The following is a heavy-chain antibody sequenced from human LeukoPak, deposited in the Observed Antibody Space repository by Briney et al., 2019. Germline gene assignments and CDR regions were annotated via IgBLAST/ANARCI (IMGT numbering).Heavy chain of an antibody. D-gene: IGHD4-17*01. J-gene: IGHJ4*02. Sequence: SETLSLTCAVYGGSFSGYYWSWIPQPPGKGLEWIGEIKHSGSTNYNPSLKSRVTISVDTSKNQFSLKLSSVTAADTAVYYCARDLADYGEPFDYWGQGTLVTVSS. CDR3: ARDLADYGEPFDY. V-gene: IGHV4-34*01. CDR2: IKHSGST. CDR1: GGSFSGYY.